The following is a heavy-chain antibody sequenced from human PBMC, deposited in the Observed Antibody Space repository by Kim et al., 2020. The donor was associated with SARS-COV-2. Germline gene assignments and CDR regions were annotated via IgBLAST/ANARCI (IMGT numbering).Heavy chain of an antibody. V-gene: IGHV4-4*07. D-gene: IGHD6-19*01. Sequence: NHTPSLESRVSMSVDTSQNQFSLKLSAMTPADTALYYCARIVAVAPRYFDYWGQGILVTVSS. J-gene: IGHJ4*02. CDR3: ARIVAVAPRYFDY.